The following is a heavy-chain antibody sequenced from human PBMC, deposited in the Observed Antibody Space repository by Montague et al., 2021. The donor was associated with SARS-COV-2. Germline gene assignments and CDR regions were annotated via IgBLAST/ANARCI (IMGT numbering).Heavy chain of an antibody. CDR2: IESKIVGGTI. J-gene: IGHJ6*02. Sequence: SLRLSCAASGFTFSSYAMSWVRQAPGKGLEWVGRIESKIVGGTIDYAAPVKDRFTISRDDSRNTLYLQMDSLKTDDTAVYYCTRPVKDRYCSRSTCSSTFYHLDVWGQGTTVTVSS. D-gene: IGHD2-2*01. CDR3: TRPVKDRYCSRSTCSSTFYHLDV. V-gene: IGHV3-15*04. CDR1: GFTFSSYA.